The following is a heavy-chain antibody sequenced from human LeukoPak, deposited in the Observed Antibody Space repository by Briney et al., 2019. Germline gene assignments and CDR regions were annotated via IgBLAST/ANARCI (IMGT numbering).Heavy chain of an antibody. Sequence: SETLSLTCTVSGGSISSYYWSWIRQPPGKGLEWIRYIYYSGSTNYNPSLKSRVTISVDTSKNQFSLKLSSVTAADTAVYYCARVPLLWFGEFPSAFDIWGQGTMVTVSS. CDR1: GGSISSYY. D-gene: IGHD3-10*01. CDR2: IYYSGST. V-gene: IGHV4-59*01. CDR3: ARVPLLWFGEFPSAFDI. J-gene: IGHJ3*02.